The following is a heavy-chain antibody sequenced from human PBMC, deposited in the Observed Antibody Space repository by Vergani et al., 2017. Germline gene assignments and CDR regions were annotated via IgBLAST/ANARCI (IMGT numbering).Heavy chain of an antibody. D-gene: IGHD1-26*01. CDR1: GGSISSGGYY. CDR3: ARVIVGATDWFDP. J-gene: IGHJ5*02. CDR2: IYYSGST. Sequence: QVQLQESGPGLVKPSQTLSLTCTVSGGSISSGGYYWSWIRQHPGKGLEWIGYIYYSGSTYYNPSLKIRVTISVETSKNQFSLKLSSVTAADTAVYYCARVIVGATDWFDPWGQGTLVTVSS. V-gene: IGHV4-31*03.